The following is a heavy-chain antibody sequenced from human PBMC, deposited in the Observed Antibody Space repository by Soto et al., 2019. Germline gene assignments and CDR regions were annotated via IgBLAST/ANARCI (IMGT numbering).Heavy chain of an antibody. V-gene: IGHV3-23*01. J-gene: IGHJ4*01. CDR3: AKSLSGLLSFGHFNY. CDR2: VSGSGTIT. Sequence: GGSLRLSCAASGFRFSRYAVNWVRQAPGKGLEWVAEVSGSGTITYYAPSVKGRFTISSDSSKHTFYLQMYSLRAEDTAIYYCAKSLSGLLSFGHFNYWGQGALVNVSS. D-gene: IGHD2-15*01. CDR1: GFRFSRYA.